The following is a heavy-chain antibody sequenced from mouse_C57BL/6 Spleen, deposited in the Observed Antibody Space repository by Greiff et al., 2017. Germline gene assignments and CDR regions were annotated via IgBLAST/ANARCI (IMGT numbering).Heavy chain of an antibody. D-gene: IGHD1-1*01. J-gene: IGHJ4*01. CDR2: IRSKSSNYAT. Sequence: GGGLVQPKGSLKLSCAASGFTFNTYAMHWVRQAPGKGLEWVARIRSKSSNYATYYADSVKDRFTISRDDSQSMLYLKMDNLKTEDTAKYYCVRGVITTVVAPYAMDYWGQGTSVTVSS. CDR3: VRGVITTVVAPYAMDY. CDR1: GFTFNTYA. V-gene: IGHV10-3*01.